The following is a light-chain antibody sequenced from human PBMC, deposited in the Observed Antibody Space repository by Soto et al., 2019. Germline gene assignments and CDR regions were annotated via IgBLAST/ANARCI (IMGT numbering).Light chain of an antibody. Sequence: QSVLTQPASVSGSPGQSITISCTGTSSDVGGYNYVSWYQHLPGKAPKLMIYDVTNRPSGVSNRFSGSKSGNTASLTISGLQAEDEADYYCTSYTTSSPYLVFGGGTKVTVL. CDR3: TSYTTSSPYLV. J-gene: IGLJ3*02. V-gene: IGLV2-14*03. CDR2: DVT. CDR1: SSDVGGYNY.